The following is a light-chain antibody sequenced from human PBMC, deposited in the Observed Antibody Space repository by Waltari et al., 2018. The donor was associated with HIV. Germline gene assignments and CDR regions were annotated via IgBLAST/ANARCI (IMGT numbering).Light chain of an antibody. CDR3: AVWDASLRGAV. J-gene: IGLJ2*01. V-gene: IGLV1-47*01. CDR2: MND. CDR1: GYNIGTYS. Sequence: QSVVTQPPSASGTPGQRVTISCSGIGYNIGTYSVTWYQHFPGTAPKLLIYMNDQRPSGCPGRVSCSQSGTSASLAISGLQYDDEADYYCAVWDASLRGAVFGGGTKLTVL.